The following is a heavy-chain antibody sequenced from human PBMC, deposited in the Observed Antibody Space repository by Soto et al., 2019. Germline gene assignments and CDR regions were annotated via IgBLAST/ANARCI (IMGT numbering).Heavy chain of an antibody. CDR3: AKLPSGNGYNPRYFDY. V-gene: IGHV3-23*01. CDR2: ISGSGGST. J-gene: IGHJ4*02. Sequence: EVQLLESGGGLVQPGGSLRLSCAASGFTFSSYAMSWVHQAPGKGLEWVSAISGSGGSTYYADSVKGRFTISRDNSKNTLYLQMNSLRAEDTAVYYCAKLPSGNGYNPRYFDYWGQGTLVTVSS. D-gene: IGHD5-12*01. CDR1: GFTFSSYA.